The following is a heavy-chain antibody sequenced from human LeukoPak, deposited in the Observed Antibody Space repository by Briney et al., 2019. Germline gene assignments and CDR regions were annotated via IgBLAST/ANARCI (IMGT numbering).Heavy chain of an antibody. CDR2: INPNSGGT. D-gene: IGHD3-22*01. CDR3: ARDSYYDSSGYYSSEYFQH. Sequence: ASVKVSCKASGGTFGSYYMHWVRQAPGQGLEWMGWINPNSGGTNYAQKFQGRVTMTRDTSISTAYMELSRLRSDDTAVYYCARDSYYDSSGYYSSEYFQHWGQGTLVTVSS. CDR1: GGTFGSYY. J-gene: IGHJ1*01. V-gene: IGHV1-2*02.